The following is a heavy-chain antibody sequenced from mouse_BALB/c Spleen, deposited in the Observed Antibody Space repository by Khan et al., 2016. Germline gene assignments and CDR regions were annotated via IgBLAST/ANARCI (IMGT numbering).Heavy chain of an antibody. J-gene: IGHJ3*01. CDR2: ISSGGSYT. Sequence: EVKLVESGGGLVKPGGSLKLSCAASGFTFSNYAMSWVRQTPEKRLEWVATISSGGSYTYYPDSVKGRFTISRDNAKNTLYLQMSSLRSEDTAMYYYARGEGNLAYWGQGTLVTVSA. V-gene: IGHV5-9-3*01. CDR3: ARGEGNLAY. CDR1: GFTFSNYA.